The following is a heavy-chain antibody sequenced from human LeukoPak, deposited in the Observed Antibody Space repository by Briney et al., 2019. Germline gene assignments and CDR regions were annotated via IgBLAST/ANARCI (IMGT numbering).Heavy chain of an antibody. Sequence: GGSLRLSCAASGFTFSSYGMSWVRQAPGKGLEWVSAISGSGGSTYYADSVKGRFTISRDNSKNTLYLQMNSLRAEDTAVYYCAKDGTYSGYDPTLDYWGQGTLVTVSS. V-gene: IGHV3-23*01. CDR2: ISGSGGST. CDR3: AKDGTYSGYDPTLDY. CDR1: GFTFSSYG. D-gene: IGHD5-12*01. J-gene: IGHJ4*02.